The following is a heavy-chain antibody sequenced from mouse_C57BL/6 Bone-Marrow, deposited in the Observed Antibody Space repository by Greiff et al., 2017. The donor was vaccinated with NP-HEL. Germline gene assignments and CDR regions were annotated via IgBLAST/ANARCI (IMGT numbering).Heavy chain of an antibody. CDR3: AREGGLRRRTYAMDY. CDR1: GFTFSDYY. J-gene: IGHJ4*01. Sequence: DVHLVESEGGLVQPGSSMKLSCTASGFTFSDYYMAWVRQVPEKGLEWVANINYDGSSTYYLDSLKSRFIISRGNAKNILYLQMRSLKSEDTATYYCAREGGLRRRTYAMDYWGQGTSVTVSS. V-gene: IGHV5-16*01. CDR2: INYDGSST. D-gene: IGHD2-4*01.